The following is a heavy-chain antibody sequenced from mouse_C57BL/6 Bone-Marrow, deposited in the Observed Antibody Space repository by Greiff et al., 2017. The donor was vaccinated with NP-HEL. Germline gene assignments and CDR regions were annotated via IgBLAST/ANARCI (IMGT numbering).Heavy chain of an antibody. CDR1: GYSITSGYD. V-gene: IGHV3-1*01. Sequence: EVQLQQSGPGMVKPSQSLSLTCTVTGYSITSGYDWHWIRHFPGNKLEWMGYISYSGSTNYNPSLKSRISITHDTSKNHFFLKLNSVTTEDTATYYCARGAMDYWGQGTSVTVSS. J-gene: IGHJ4*01. CDR2: ISYSGST. CDR3: ARGAMDY.